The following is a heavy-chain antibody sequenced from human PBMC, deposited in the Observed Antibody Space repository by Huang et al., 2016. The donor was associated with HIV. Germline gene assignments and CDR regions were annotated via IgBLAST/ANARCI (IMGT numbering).Heavy chain of an antibody. V-gene: IGHV3-30-3*02. Sequence: QVHLVESGGGVVQPGRSRGLSCAASGFTFDMYALHGVRQAPDKWCEWVASTSHDGATTHSADSVKGRFTNYRDSSTNTLYLEMNRLRLEDTAVYHCAKSLRYYDLYSVLACWGQGTLVTVSP. CDR1: GFTFDMYA. CDR2: TSHDGATT. D-gene: IGHD3-16*01. J-gene: IGHJ4*02. CDR3: AKSLRYYDLYSVLAC.